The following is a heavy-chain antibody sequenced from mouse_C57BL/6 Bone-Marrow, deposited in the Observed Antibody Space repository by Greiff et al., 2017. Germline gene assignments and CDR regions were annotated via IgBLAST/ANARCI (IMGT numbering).Heavy chain of an antibody. Sequence: QVQLKESGPGLVQPSQSLSITCTVSGFSLTSYGVHWVRQSPGKGLEWLGVIWRGGSTDYNAAFMSRLGITKDNSKSQVFFKMISLQADDTAIYYCAIGAYWGQGTLVTVSA. CDR2: IWRGGST. J-gene: IGHJ3*01. CDR1: GFSLTSYG. V-gene: IGHV2-5*01. CDR3: AIGAY. D-gene: IGHD3-1*01.